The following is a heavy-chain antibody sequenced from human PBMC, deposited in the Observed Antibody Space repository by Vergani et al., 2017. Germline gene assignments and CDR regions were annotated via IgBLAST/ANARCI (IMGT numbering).Heavy chain of an antibody. CDR3: ARDKVTAARGIVATMGY. D-gene: IGHD5-12*01. Sequence: QVQLVQSGAEVKKPGASVKVSCKASGYTFTGYYLHWVRQAPGQGLEWMGWINPNSGDTNHAQKFQGRVTMTRDTSISTTYMELSRLRSDDTAMYYCARDKVTAARGIVATMGYWGQGTLVTVSS. CDR1: GYTFTGYY. J-gene: IGHJ4*02. V-gene: IGHV1-2*02. CDR2: INPNSGDT.